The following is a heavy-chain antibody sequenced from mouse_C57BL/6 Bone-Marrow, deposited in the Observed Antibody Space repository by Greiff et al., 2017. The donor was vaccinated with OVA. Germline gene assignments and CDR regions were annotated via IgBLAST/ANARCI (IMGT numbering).Heavy chain of an antibody. CDR1: GYTFTDYE. CDR3: TRSDDYDDYYARDY. J-gene: IGHJ4*01. V-gene: IGHV1-15*01. CDR2: IDPETGGT. Sequence: QVQLQQSGAELVRPGASVTLSCKASGYTFTDYEMHWVKQTPVHGLEWIGAIDPETGGTAYNQKFKGKAILTADKPSSTAYMELRSLTSEDSAVYYCTRSDDYDDYYARDYWGQGTSVTVSS. D-gene: IGHD2-4*01.